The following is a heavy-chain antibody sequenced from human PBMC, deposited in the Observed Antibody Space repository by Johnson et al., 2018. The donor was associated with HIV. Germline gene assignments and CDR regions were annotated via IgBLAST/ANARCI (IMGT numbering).Heavy chain of an antibody. CDR1: GFTFSSYW. J-gene: IGHJ3*01. D-gene: IGHD6-13*01. CDR3: GRGMAAAN. CDR2: INPDGSQK. Sequence: VQLVESGGGLVQPGGSLRLSCAASGFTFSSYWMSWVRQAPGKGPEWLANINPDGSQKYYVDSVTGRFTSSRDNADNSLSLQMNSLTVDDTAIYYCGRGMAAANWGQGTMVTVSS. V-gene: IGHV3-7*03.